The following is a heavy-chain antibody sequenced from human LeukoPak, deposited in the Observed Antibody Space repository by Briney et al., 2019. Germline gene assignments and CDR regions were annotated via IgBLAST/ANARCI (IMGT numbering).Heavy chain of an antibody. CDR2: IYHSGST. D-gene: IGHD4-17*01. Sequence: GSLRLSCAASGYSISSGYYWGWIRQPPGKGLEWIGSIYHSGSTYYNPSLKSRVTISVDTSKNQFSLKLSSVTAADTAVYYCAREMTTVTTTIDYWGQGALVTVSS. V-gene: IGHV4-38-2*01. J-gene: IGHJ4*02. CDR3: AREMTTVTTTIDY. CDR1: GYSISSGYY.